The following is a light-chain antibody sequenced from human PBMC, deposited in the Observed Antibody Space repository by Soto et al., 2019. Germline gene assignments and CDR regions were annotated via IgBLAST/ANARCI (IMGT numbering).Light chain of an antibody. Sequence: QSALTQPASVSGYPGQSITISCTGTSSDVGYYNYVSWYQHHPGKVPKLMIYEVSNRPSGVSNRFSGSKSGNTASLTISGLQAEDEADYYCSSYTTSSTQVFGGGTKLTVL. CDR3: SSYTTSSTQV. CDR2: EVS. CDR1: SSDVGYYNY. V-gene: IGLV2-14*01. J-gene: IGLJ3*02.